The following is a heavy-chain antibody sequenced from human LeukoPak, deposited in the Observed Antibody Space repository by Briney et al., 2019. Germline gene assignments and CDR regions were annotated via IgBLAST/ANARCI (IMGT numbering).Heavy chain of an antibody. CDR1: GGSFSDYY. V-gene: IGHV4-34*01. J-gene: IGHJ4*02. CDR3: ARLVGSSWYHEVLRGRDY. Sequence: SETLSLTCAVYGGSFSDYYWSWIRQPPGKGLEWIGEINHSGSTNYNPSLKSRVTISVDTSKNQFSLKLSSVTAADTAVYYCARLVGSSWYHEVLRGRDYWGQGTLVTVSS. CDR2: INHSGST. D-gene: IGHD6-13*01.